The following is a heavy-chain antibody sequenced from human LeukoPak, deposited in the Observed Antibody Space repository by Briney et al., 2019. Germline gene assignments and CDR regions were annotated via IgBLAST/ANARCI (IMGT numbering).Heavy chain of an antibody. CDR3: ARERGFGQADV. CDR2: IKQDGGEK. CDR1: GFTFSGYW. Sequence: PGGSLRLSCAASGFTFSGYWMSWLRQAPGKGLEWVANIKQDGGEKYYVDSVKGRFTISRDNAKNSLYLQMNSLRAEDTAVYYCARERGFGQADVWGKGTTVTVSS. J-gene: IGHJ6*04. D-gene: IGHD6-25*01. V-gene: IGHV3-7*01.